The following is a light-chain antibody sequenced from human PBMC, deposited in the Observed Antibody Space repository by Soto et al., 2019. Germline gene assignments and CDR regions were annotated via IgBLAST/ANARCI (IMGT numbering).Light chain of an antibody. Sequence: DIQMTQSPSTLSASVGDRVTITCRASQNINIWLAWYQQKPGKAPKLLIYNAAYLESGVPSRFSGCGSGTEFTLTISSLQPDDFAIYYCQQYNGDSRGFGQGTKV. CDR2: NAA. CDR1: QNINIW. J-gene: IGKJ1*01. CDR3: QQYNGDSRG. V-gene: IGKV1-5*01.